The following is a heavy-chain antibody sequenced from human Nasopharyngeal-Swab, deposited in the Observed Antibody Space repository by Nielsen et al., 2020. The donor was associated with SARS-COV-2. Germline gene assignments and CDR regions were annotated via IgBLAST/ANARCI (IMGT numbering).Heavy chain of an antibody. D-gene: IGHD3-22*01. CDR2: IIPIFGIA. V-gene: IGHV1-69*13. J-gene: IGHJ6*02. CDR3: ASQGGGDYYDSRRYYNYVMDV. Sequence: SVKVSCKASGGTFSSYAISWVRQAPGQGLEWMGRIIPIFGIANYAQKLQGRVTITADESTSTAYMELSSLRSEDTAMYYCASQGGGDYYDSRRYYNYVMDVWGQGTTVTVSS. CDR1: GGTFSSYA.